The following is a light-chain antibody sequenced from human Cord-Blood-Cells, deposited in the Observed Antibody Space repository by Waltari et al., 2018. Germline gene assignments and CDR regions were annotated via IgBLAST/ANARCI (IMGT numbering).Light chain of an antibody. Sequence: QSALTQPASVSGSPGQSITISCTGTSSDVGSYNLVSWYQQHPGKAPNPMIYEGSKRPSGVSNRFSGSKSGNTASLTISGLQAEDEADYYCCSYAGNVVFGGGTKLTVL. CDR2: EGS. J-gene: IGLJ2*01. CDR1: SSDVGSYNL. V-gene: IGLV2-23*01. CDR3: CSYAGNVV.